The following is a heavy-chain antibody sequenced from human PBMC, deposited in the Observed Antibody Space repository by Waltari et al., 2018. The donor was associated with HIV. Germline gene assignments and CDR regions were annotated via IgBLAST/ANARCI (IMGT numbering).Heavy chain of an antibody. CDR2: INTGNYNT. CDR1: GYTFTSYA. CDR3: ARKGAAGFFYFDC. V-gene: IGHV1-3*04. J-gene: IGHJ4*02. D-gene: IGHD2-15*01. Sequence: QVQLVQSGAEVKKPGASVKVSCKASGYTFTSYARHWVRQDPGQRLEWMGWINTGNYNTEYAQKFQGRVTSARDTSASTAYMELSSVTSEDTAIYYCARKGAAGFFYFDCWGQGTLVTVSS.